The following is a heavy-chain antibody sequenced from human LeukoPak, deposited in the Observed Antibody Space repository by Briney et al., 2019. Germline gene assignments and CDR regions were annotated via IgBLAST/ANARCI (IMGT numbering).Heavy chain of an antibody. CDR3: ARDLWFGEFPYYFDQ. CDR2: IKHDGSDK. CDR1: GFTFSSCW. V-gene: IGHV3-7*01. Sequence: GGSLRLSCAASGFTFSSCWMSWVRQAPGKGLEWVANIKHDGSDKYYVDSVKGRFTISRDNAKNSLYLQMSSLRAEDTAMYYCARDLWFGEFPYYFDQWGQGTLVTVSS. J-gene: IGHJ4*02. D-gene: IGHD3-10*01.